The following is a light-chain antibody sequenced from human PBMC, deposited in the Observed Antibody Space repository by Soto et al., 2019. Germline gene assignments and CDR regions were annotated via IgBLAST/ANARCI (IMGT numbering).Light chain of an antibody. CDR1: QSLLHSNGYNY. CDR2: LGS. J-gene: IGKJ5*01. CDR3: MQALLTPT. V-gene: IGKV2-28*01. Sequence: DIVMTQSPLSLPVTPGEPASISCRSSQSLLHSNGYNYLDWYLQKPGQSPQLLIYLGSNRASGVPDRFSGSGSGTDFTLRINRVEAEDVRLYYCMQALLTPTFGQGTRLEIK.